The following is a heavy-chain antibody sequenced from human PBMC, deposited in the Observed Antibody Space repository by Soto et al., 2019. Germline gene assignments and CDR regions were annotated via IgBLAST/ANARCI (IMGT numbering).Heavy chain of an antibody. J-gene: IGHJ5*02. CDR1: GFSLNSNKVS. D-gene: IGHD3-10*01. Sequence: QITLKESGPTLVKPTQTLTLTCTFSGFSLNSNKVSVGWIRQPPGEALEWLALMYWDDDKGYSPSLKSRLTITKDTSRNQVVLTMTNMDPVDTGTYYCAHSSGEYYGSGSWWWFDLWGQGTQVTVSS. CDR2: MYWDDDK. V-gene: IGHV2-5*02. CDR3: AHSSGEYYGSGSWWWFDL.